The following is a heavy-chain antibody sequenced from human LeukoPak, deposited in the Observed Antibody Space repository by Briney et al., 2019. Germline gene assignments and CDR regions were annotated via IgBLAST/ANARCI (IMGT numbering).Heavy chain of an antibody. CDR3: ARGSGSGSYYPRFDY. Sequence: PGGSLRLSCAASGFTFSNAWMSWVRRAPGKGLEWVSSISSSSDYIYYADSVKGRFTISRDNAKNSLYLQMNSLRAEDTAVYYCARGSGSGSYYPRFDYWGQGTLVTVSS. CDR2: ISSSSDYI. V-gene: IGHV3-21*01. CDR1: GFTFSNAW. D-gene: IGHD3-10*01. J-gene: IGHJ4*02.